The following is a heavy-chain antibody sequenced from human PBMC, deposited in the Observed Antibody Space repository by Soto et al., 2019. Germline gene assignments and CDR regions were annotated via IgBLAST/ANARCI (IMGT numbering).Heavy chain of an antibody. V-gene: IGHV4-30-2*01. CDR1: DGSISSGCYS. D-gene: IGHD3-10*01. CDR3: ARSEELRYDSGNWFDP. Sequence: KSSETLSLTCAVSDGSISSGCYSWSWIRQPPGKGLEWIGYIYHSGSTYYTPSLKSRVTISVDRSKNQFSLKLSSVTAADTAVYYCARSEELRYDSGNWFDPWGQGTLVTVSS. J-gene: IGHJ5*02. CDR2: IYHSGST.